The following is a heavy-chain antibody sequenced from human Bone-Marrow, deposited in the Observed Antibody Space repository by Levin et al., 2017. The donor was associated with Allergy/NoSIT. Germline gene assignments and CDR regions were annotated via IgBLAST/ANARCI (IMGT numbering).Heavy chain of an antibody. CDR1: GGTFSSYA. CDR2: IIPIFGTA. D-gene: IGHD3-3*01. Sequence: SVKVSCKASGGTFSSYAISWVRQAPGQGLEWMGGIIPIFGTANYAQKFQGRVTITADESTSTAYMELSSLRSEDTAVYYCAREGGGPANDFWSGYSVFDYWGQGTLVTVSS. V-gene: IGHV1-69*13. CDR3: AREGGGPANDFWSGYSVFDY. J-gene: IGHJ4*02.